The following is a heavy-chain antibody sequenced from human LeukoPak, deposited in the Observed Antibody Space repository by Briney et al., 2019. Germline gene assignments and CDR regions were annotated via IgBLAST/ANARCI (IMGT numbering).Heavy chain of an antibody. Sequence: GGSLRLSCAASGFTFGSYEMNWVRQAPGKGLEWVSYISSSGRTIYYADSVKGRFTISRDNAKNSLYLQMNSPRAEDTAVYYCASNLDYGDSDYWYFDLWGRGTLVSVSS. J-gene: IGHJ2*01. CDR3: ASNLDYGDSDYWYFDL. CDR1: GFTFGSYE. CDR2: ISSSGRTI. V-gene: IGHV3-48*03. D-gene: IGHD4-17*01.